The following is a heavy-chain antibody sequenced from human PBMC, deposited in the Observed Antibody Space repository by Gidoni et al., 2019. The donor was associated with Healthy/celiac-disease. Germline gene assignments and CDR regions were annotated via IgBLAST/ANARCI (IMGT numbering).Heavy chain of an antibody. D-gene: IGHD5-12*01. V-gene: IGHV3-23*01. Sequence: EVQLLESGGGLVQPGGSLRLSCAAAGFTFSSYAMSWFRQAPGKGLVWVSSISGSGGSTYYADSVKGRFTISRDNSKNTLYLQRTSLRAEDTAVYYCAKDWRLVAHQPDYWGQGTLVTVSS. CDR1: GFTFSSYA. CDR3: AKDWRLVAHQPDY. CDR2: ISGSGGST. J-gene: IGHJ4*02.